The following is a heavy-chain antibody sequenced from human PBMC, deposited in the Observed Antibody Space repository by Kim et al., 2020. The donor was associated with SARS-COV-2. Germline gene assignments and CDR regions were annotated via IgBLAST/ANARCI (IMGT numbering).Heavy chain of an antibody. D-gene: IGHD1-26*01. V-gene: IGHV4-31*03. Sequence: SETLSLTCTVSGGSISSGGYYWSWIRQHPGKGLEWIGYIYYSGSTYYNPSLKSRVTISVDTSKNQFSLKLSSVTAADTAVYYCARVDIVGATKGITAGFDPWGQGTLVTVSS. CDR3: ARVDIVGATKGITAGFDP. CDR2: IYYSGST. J-gene: IGHJ5*02. CDR1: GGSISSGGYY.